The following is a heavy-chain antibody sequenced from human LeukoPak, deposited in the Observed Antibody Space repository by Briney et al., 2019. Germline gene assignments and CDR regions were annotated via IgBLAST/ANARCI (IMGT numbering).Heavy chain of an antibody. CDR1: GFTFSSSA. J-gene: IGHJ4*02. CDR3: ARQDYYASGSYYVEDY. CDR2: ISGSDGST. D-gene: IGHD3-10*01. Sequence: PGGSLRLSCAASGFTFSSSAMSWVRLAPGKGLEWVSGISGSDGSTYYADSVKGRFTISRDNSKNTIYLQMNSQRVEDTAVYYCARQDYYASGSYYVEDYWGQGTLVTVSS. V-gene: IGHV3-23*01.